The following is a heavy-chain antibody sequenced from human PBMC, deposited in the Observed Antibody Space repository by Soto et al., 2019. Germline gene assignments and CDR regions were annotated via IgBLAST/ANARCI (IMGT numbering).Heavy chain of an antibody. V-gene: IGHV4-39*01. CDR3: ARPIRDSYRVVPALSAV. J-gene: IGHJ6*04. CDR2: IYYSGST. D-gene: IGHD2-2*01. Sequence: PPGKGLEWIGSIYYSGSTYYNPSLKSRVTISVDTSRNQFSLKLSSVTAADTAVYYCARPIRDSYRVVPALSAVWGKGTTVTVSS.